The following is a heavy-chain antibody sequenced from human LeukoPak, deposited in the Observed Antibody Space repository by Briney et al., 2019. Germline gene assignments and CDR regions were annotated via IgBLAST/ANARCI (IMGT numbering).Heavy chain of an antibody. CDR3: AREHDFWSGYYGY. D-gene: IGHD3-3*01. Sequence: PGRSLRLSCAASGFTFSSYAMHWVRQAPGKGLEWVAVISYDGSNKYYADSVKGRFTISRDNAKNSLYLQMNSLRAEDTAVYYCAREHDFWSGYYGYWGQGTLVTVSS. CDR1: GFTFSSYA. CDR2: ISYDGSNK. V-gene: IGHV3-30*04. J-gene: IGHJ4*02.